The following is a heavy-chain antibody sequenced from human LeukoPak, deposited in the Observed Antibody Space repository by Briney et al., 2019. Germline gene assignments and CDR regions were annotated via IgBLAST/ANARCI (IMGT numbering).Heavy chain of an antibody. Sequence: GASVKVSCKASGGTFISYAISWVRQAPGQGLEWMGGIIPIFGTANYAQKFQGRVTITTDESTSTAYMELSSLRSEDTAVYYCARAPYYDFWSGYWSGFDYWGQGTLVTVSS. CDR3: ARAPYYDFWSGYWSGFDY. V-gene: IGHV1-69*05. D-gene: IGHD3-3*01. CDR1: GGTFISYA. J-gene: IGHJ4*02. CDR2: IIPIFGTA.